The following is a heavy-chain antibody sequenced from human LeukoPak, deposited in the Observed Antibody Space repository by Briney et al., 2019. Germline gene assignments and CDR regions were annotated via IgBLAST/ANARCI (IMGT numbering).Heavy chain of an antibody. J-gene: IGHJ4*02. Sequence: GGSLRLSCAASGIIFSSYSMNWVRQAPGKGLEWVSSISSSSSYIYYADSVKGRFTISRDNAKNSLYLQMNSLRAEDTAVYYCAVTYYDFWSGYSHWGQGTLVTVFS. CDR2: ISSSSSYI. CDR1: GIIFSSYS. D-gene: IGHD3-3*01. CDR3: AVTYYDFWSGYSH. V-gene: IGHV3-21*01.